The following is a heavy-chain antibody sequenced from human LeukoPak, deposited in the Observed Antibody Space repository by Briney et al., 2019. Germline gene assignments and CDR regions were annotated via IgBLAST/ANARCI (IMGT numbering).Heavy chain of an antibody. CDR3: ARQTAMGRSGDY. CDR1: GYSFTSYW. CDR2: IDPSGSET. J-gene: IGHJ4*02. D-gene: IGHD7-27*01. Sequence: GESLKISCKASGYSFTSYWIGWVRHMPGKGLEWMGIIDPSGSETRYTPSFQGQVTTSVDKSLTTAYLQWNSLKASDTAMYYCARQTAMGRSGDYWGQGTLVTVSS. V-gene: IGHV5-51*01.